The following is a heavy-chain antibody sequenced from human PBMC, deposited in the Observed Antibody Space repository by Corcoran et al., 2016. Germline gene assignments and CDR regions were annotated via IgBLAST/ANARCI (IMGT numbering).Heavy chain of an antibody. V-gene: IGHV3-21*01. D-gene: IGHD2-15*01. CDR3: ARVILGYCSGGSCYSDYYYGMDV. CDR2: ISSSSSYI. Sequence: EVQLVESGGGLVKPGGSLRLSCAASGFTFGSYSMNWVRQAPGKGLEWVSSISSSSSYIYYADSVKGRFTISRANAKNSLYLQMNSLRAEDTAVYYCARVILGYCSGGSCYSDYYYGMDVWGQGTTVTVSS. J-gene: IGHJ6*02. CDR1: GFTFGSYS.